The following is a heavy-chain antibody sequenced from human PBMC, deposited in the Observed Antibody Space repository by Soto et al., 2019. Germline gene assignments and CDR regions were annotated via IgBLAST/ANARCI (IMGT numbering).Heavy chain of an antibody. Sequence: ASVKVSCKASGYTFTSYGISWVRQAPGQGLEWMGWISAYNGDTNYAQKLQGRVTMTTDKSTSTAYMELRSLRSDDTAVYYCARGSLATITGLYYYYYMDVWGKGTTVTVSS. V-gene: IGHV1-18*01. D-gene: IGHD5-12*01. CDR1: GYTFTSYG. CDR3: ARGSLATITGLYYYYYMDV. J-gene: IGHJ6*03. CDR2: ISAYNGDT.